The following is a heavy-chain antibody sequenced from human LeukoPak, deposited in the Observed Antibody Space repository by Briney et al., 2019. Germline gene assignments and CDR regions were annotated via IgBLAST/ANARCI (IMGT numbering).Heavy chain of an antibody. CDR3: ARCGGDCSGFDY. J-gene: IGHJ4*02. Sequence: ASVNVSCTASGGTFSSYAISWVRQAPGQGLEWMGRIIPILGIANYAQKFQGRVTITADKSTSTAYMELSSLRSEDTAVYYCARCGGDCSGFDYWGQGTLVTVSS. V-gene: IGHV1-69*04. D-gene: IGHD2-21*02. CDR2: IIPILGIA. CDR1: GGTFSSYA.